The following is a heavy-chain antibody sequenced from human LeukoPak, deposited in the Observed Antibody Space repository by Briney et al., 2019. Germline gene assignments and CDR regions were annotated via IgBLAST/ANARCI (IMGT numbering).Heavy chain of an antibody. CDR2: ISGSGGST. CDR3: AKDMDIVVVPAPFNFDY. CDR1: GFTFSSYA. Sequence: PGGSLRLSCAASGFTFSSYAMSWVRQAPGKGLEWVSAISGSGGSTYYADSVKGRFTISRDNSKNTLYLQMNSLRAEDTAVYYCAKDMDIVVVPAPFNFDYWGQGTLVTVSS. D-gene: IGHD2-2*03. J-gene: IGHJ4*02. V-gene: IGHV3-23*01.